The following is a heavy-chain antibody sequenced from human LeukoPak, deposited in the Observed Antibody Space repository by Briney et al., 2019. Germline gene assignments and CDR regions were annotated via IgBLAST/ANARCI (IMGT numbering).Heavy chain of an antibody. CDR1: GGSISSYY. V-gene: IGHV4-59*01. CDR3: ARDRYYYDSSGYYSFDY. J-gene: IGHJ4*02. CDR2: IYYSGST. Sequence: PSETLSLTCTVSGGSISSYYWSWIRQPPGKGLEWIGYIYYSGSTNYNPSLKSRVTISVDTSKNQFSLKLSSVTAADTAVYYCARDRYYYDSSGYYSFDYWGQGTLVTVSS. D-gene: IGHD3-22*01.